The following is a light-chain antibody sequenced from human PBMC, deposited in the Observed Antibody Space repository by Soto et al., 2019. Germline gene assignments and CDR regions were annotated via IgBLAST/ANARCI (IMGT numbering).Light chain of an antibody. V-gene: IGKV3-20*01. CDR2: GAS. CDR1: QSVTSNY. Sequence: EIVLTQSPGTLSLSPGERATLSCRASQSVTSNYLAWYQQKPGQAPRLLIYGASSRATGIPDRISGSGSGTDFTLTINRLESEDFAVYYCKQYGNSPWTFGRGTKVDIK. J-gene: IGKJ1*01. CDR3: KQYGNSPWT.